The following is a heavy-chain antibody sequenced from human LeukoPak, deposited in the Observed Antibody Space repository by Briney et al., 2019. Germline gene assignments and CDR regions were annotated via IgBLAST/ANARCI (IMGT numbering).Heavy chain of an antibody. J-gene: IGHJ6*02. D-gene: IGHD2/OR15-2a*01. CDR1: GFTFSSYA. V-gene: IGHV3-23*01. CDR3: AKDLSYGMDV. Sequence: PGGSLRLSCAAPGFTFSSYAMSWVRQAPGKGLEWVSALSGSGGSTYYADSVKGRFTISRDNSKKTLYLQMSSLRAEDTAVYYCAKDLSYGMDVWGHGTTVTVSS. CDR2: LSGSGGST.